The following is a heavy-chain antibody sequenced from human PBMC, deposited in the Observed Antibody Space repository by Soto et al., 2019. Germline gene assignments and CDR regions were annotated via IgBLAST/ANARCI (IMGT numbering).Heavy chain of an antibody. CDR2: ISYDGSNK. CDR3: AKDPRSFSGGSCPPLFVDYYYYMDV. CDR1: GFTFSSYG. Sequence: PGGSLRLSCAASGFTFSSYGMHWVRQAPGKGLEWVAVISYDGSNKYYADSVKGRFTISRDNSKNTLYLQMNSLRAEDTAVYYCAKDPRSFSGGSCPPLFVDYYYYMDVWGKGTTVTVSS. V-gene: IGHV3-30*18. D-gene: IGHD2-15*01. J-gene: IGHJ6*03.